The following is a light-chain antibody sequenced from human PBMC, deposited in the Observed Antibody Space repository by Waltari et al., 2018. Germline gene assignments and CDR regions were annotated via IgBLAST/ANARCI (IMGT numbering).Light chain of an antibody. CDR1: QSVFYSPTNKNY. Sequence: DIVMTQSPDSLAASVGESATTNCNSSQSVFYSPTNKNYLAWYRQKPGQPPTLLIYWASTRESGVPDRFSGSGSGTDFTLTISSLQAEDVAVYYCQQYYTTPYTFGQGTNLEIK. CDR3: QQYYTTPYT. CDR2: WAS. J-gene: IGKJ2*01. V-gene: IGKV4-1*01.